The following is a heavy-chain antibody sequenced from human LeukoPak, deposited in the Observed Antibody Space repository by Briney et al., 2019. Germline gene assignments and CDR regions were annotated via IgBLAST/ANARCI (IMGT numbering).Heavy chain of an antibody. D-gene: IGHD3-10*01. J-gene: IGHJ4*02. CDR1: GGSISSSNYY. V-gene: IGHV4-39*01. Sequence: SETLSLTCTVFGGSISSSNYYWGWIRQPPGKGLKWIGTIYYSGTTYYNPSLKSRLTISVDTSKNQFSLKLSSVTAADTAVYYCARLYYYGSGTSRPEWGQGTLVTVSS. CDR3: ARLYYYGSGTSRPE. CDR2: IYYSGTT.